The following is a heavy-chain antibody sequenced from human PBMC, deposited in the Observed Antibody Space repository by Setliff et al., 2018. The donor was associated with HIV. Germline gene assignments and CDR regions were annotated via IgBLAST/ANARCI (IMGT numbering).Heavy chain of an antibody. CDR1: GGTFSSYA. CDR3: ALDYGDNNWFDP. J-gene: IGHJ5*02. CDR2: IFPILGIA. D-gene: IGHD4-17*01. V-gene: IGHV1-69*10. Sequence: EASVKVSCKASGGTFSSYAISWVRQAPGQGLEWMGGIFPILGIANYAQRFQGRVTITADKSTNTAYMDLSSLRSEDTAVYYCALDYGDNNWFDPWGQGTLVTVSS.